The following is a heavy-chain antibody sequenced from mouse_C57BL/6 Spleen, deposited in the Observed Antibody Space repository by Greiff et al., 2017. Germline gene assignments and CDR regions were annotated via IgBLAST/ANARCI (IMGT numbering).Heavy chain of an antibody. Sequence: VKLVESGPELVKPGASVKLSCKASGYTFTSYDINWVKQRPGQGLEWIGWIYPRDGSTKYNEKFKGKATLTVDTSSSTAYMELHSLTSEDSAVYFCARKGDGSSFWYFDVWGTGTTVTVSS. J-gene: IGHJ1*03. D-gene: IGHD1-1*01. CDR3: ARKGDGSSFWYFDV. CDR1: GYTFTSYD. V-gene: IGHV1-85*01. CDR2: IYPRDGST.